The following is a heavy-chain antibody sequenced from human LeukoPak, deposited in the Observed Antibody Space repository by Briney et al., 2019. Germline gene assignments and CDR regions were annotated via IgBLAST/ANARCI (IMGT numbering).Heavy chain of an antibody. D-gene: IGHD6-6*01. CDR2: ITNSGGDT. CDR1: GFTFSSYA. CDR3: AKGSSSSRPYYFDY. J-gene: IGHJ4*02. Sequence: PGVSLRLSCAASGFTFSSYAMSWVRQAPGKGLEWVSAITNSGGDTYHADSVKGRFTISRDNSKNTLYLQMNSLRVEDTAVYYCAKGSSSSRPYYFDYWGQGTLVTVSS. V-gene: IGHV3-23*01.